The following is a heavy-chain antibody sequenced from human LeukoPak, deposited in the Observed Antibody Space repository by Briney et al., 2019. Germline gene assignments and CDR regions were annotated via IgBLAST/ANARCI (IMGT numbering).Heavy chain of an antibody. D-gene: IGHD3-16*01. CDR3: ASQSFARFDP. CDR1: GFTFSSYA. V-gene: IGHV3-23*01. CDR2: ISGSGGST. Sequence: GGSLRLSCAASGFTFSSYAMSWVRRAPGKGLEWVSGISGSGGSTYYADSVKGRFTISRDNSRNSLFLQMSSLRVEDTAVYYCASQSFARFDPWGQGTLVSVSS. J-gene: IGHJ5*02.